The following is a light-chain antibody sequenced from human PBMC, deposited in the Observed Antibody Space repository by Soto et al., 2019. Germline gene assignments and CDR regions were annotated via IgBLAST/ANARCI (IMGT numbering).Light chain of an antibody. CDR2: EVS. V-gene: IGLV2-14*01. J-gene: IGLJ2*01. Sequence: QSALTQPASVSGSPGQSITISCTRTNSDVGTYNYVSWYQQHPGKAPKFVVYEVSDRPSGVSDRFSGSKSGNTASLTISGLQAEDEADYYCSSYTTSSTLVFGGGTKLTVL. CDR3: SSYTTSSTLV. CDR1: NSDVGTYNY.